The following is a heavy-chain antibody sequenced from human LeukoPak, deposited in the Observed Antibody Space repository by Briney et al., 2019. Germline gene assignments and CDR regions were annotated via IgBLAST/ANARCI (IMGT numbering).Heavy chain of an antibody. CDR2: IYNDGST. CDR1: GLTVSSNY. V-gene: IGHV3-53*01. Sequence: GGPLRLSCAASGLTVSSNYMTWVRQALGKGLESVSVIYNDGSTYYADSVKGRFTISRDNSKNTLYLQMNTLRAEDTAVYFCARGRLVKTVITYWYFDLWDRGTLVTVSS. J-gene: IGHJ2*01. D-gene: IGHD2-8*02. CDR3: ARGRLVKTVITYWYFDL.